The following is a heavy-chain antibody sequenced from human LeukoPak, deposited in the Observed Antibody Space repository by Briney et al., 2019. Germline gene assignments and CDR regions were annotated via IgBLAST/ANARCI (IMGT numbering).Heavy chain of an antibody. Sequence: PGGSLRLSCAASGFTFSNSAMSWVRQAPGKGLEWVAVIWYDGSEKDYADSVKGRFTISRDNSKNTVYLQMNSLRAEDTAVYYCVRDYCSSGSCYFFEFWGQGTLVTVSS. V-gene: IGHV3-33*08. J-gene: IGHJ4*02. CDR3: VRDYCSSGSCYFFEF. D-gene: IGHD2-15*01. CDR2: IWYDGSEK. CDR1: GFTFSNSA.